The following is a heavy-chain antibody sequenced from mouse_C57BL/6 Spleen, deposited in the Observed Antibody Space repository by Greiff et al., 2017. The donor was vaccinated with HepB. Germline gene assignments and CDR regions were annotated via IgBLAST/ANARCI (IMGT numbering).Heavy chain of an antibody. J-gene: IGHJ3*01. Sequence: QVHLQQPGPDLVKPGASVKLSCKASGYNFTSSWMHWVKQRPGQGLEWLGNINPSNGGTNYNEKFKSKATLTVDKSSSTAYMQLSSLTSEDSAVYYCARLGFAWFAYWGQGTLVTVSA. CDR3: ARLGFAWFAY. CDR1: GYNFTSSW. D-gene: IGHD3-1*01. V-gene: IGHV1-53*01. CDR2: INPSNGGT.